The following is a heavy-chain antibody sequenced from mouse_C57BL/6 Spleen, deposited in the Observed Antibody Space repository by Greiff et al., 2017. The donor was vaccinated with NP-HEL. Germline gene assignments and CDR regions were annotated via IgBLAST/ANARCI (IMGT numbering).Heavy chain of an antibody. J-gene: IGHJ2*01. CDR1: GFTFTDYY. D-gene: IGHD4-1*01. CDR2: IRNKANGYTT. Sequence: DVKLQESGGGLVQPGGSLSLSCAASGFTFTDYYMSWVRQPPGKALEWLGFIRNKANGYTTVYSASVKGRFTISRDNSQSILYLQMNALRAEDSATYYCARYAGYYFDYWGQGTTLTVSS. V-gene: IGHV7-3*01. CDR3: ARYAGYYFDY.